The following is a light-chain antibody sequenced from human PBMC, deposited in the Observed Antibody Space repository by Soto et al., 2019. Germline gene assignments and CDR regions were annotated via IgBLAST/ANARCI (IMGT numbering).Light chain of an antibody. CDR3: QQYNSWPT. CDR2: GTS. Sequence: EIVLQAPPPSLHGYQPDRATLSCRASQSLSSINLAWFQQKPGQAPRLLIYGTSSRATGIPDRFSGSGSGTDFTLTFSSLQSEDFAVDYCQQYNSWPTFGQGTKVDIK. CDR1: QSLSSIN. V-gene: IGKV3D-15*01. J-gene: IGKJ1*01.